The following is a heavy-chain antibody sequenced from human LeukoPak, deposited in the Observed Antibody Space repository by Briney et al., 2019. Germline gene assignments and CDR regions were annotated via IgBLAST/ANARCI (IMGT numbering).Heavy chain of an antibody. CDR3: AKDSNWAFDY. J-gene: IGHJ4*02. D-gene: IGHD7-27*01. CDR1: RFTFRSYG. Sequence: GGSLRLSCAASRFTFRSYGMHWVRQAPGKGLEWVAFIRPDGSNKYYADSVKGRFTISRDSSKNTLYLQMNSLRAEDTAVYYCAKDSNWAFDYWGQGTLVTVSS. CDR2: IRPDGSNK. V-gene: IGHV3-30*02.